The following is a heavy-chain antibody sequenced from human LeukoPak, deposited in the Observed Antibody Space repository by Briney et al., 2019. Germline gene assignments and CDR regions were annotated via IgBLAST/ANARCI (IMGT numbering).Heavy chain of an antibody. CDR3: AKGSYSGSYYSFDY. Sequence: GRSLRLSCGAFGFTFDDYAMHWVRQAPGKGLEWVSGISWNSGSIGYADSVKGRFTISRDNAKNSLYLQMNSLRAEDTALYYCAKGSYSGSYYSFDYWGQGTLVTVSS. CDR2: ISWNSGSI. J-gene: IGHJ4*02. D-gene: IGHD1-26*01. V-gene: IGHV3-9*01. CDR1: GFTFDDYA.